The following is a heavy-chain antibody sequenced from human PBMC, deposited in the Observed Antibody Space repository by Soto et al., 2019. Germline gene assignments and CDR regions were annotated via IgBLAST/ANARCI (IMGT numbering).Heavy chain of an antibody. V-gene: IGHV4-38-2*02. CDR3: AREKVGTTFFDK. Sequence: XGTLWRTSSVSGFPISRGYYWSWFRQPPGKGLEWIGSIYPSVSSYHNPSLATRLRLSIDTSKNQFTLNLTSVTAADTALYFFAREKVGTTFFDKWGQGIQVTVPS. D-gene: IGHD1-1*01. CDR2: IYPSVSS. J-gene: IGHJ4*02. CDR1: GFPISRGYY.